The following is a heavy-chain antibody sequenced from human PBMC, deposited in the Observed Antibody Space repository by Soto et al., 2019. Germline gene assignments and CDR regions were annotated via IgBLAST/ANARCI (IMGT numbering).Heavy chain of an antibody. CDR2: VYYTGST. V-gene: IGHV4-59*01. CDR3: ARTIHSGSFSQLDY. D-gene: IGHD1-26*01. J-gene: IGHJ4*02. CDR1: GGSTRNYY. Sequence: SETLSLTCTVSGGSTRNYYWSWIRQPPGKGLEWIGYVYYTGSTNYIPSLESRVTISVDPSNRQFSLTLNSVTAADTAIYYCARTIHSGSFSQLDYWGQGIQVTISS.